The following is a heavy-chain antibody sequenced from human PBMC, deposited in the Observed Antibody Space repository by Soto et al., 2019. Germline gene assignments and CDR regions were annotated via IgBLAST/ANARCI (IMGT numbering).Heavy chain of an antibody. D-gene: IGHD3-22*01. CDR3: ARVYDSSGYFPYFDY. CDR2: IYYSGST. Sequence: PSETLSLTCTVSGGSISSGGYYWSWIRQHPGKGLEWIGYIYYSGSTYYNPSLKSRVTISVDTSKNQFSLKLSSVTAADTAVYYCARVYDSSGYFPYFDYWGQGTLVTV. V-gene: IGHV4-31*03. J-gene: IGHJ4*02. CDR1: GGSISSGGYY.